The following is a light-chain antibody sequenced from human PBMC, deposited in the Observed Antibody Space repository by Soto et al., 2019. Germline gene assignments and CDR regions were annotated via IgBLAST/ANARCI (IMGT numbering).Light chain of an antibody. CDR1: STNIGSYYG. V-gene: IGLV1-40*01. CDR2: DNS. J-gene: IGLJ2*01. CDR3: QTYDSRLSASI. Sequence: QSVLTQPPSVSGAPGQKVTISCFGSSTNIGSYYGVHWYQQLPGAAPTLLIYDNSNRPSGVADRFSGSKSGTSASLAITGLQNDDEADYFCQTYDSRLSASIFGGGTKLTV.